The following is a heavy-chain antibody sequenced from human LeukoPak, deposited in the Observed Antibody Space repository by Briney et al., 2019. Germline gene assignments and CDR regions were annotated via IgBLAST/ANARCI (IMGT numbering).Heavy chain of an antibody. V-gene: IGHV5-51*01. Sequence: GEALKISCKGSGYSFTSYWIGWVRQMPGKSLEWVGIIYPGDSDTRYSPSFQGQVTISADKSISTAYLQWSSLKASDTAMYYCARQTAAAGTESFDYWGQGTLVTVSS. CDR2: IYPGDSDT. J-gene: IGHJ4*02. CDR1: GYSFTSYW. D-gene: IGHD6-13*01. CDR3: ARQTAAAGTESFDY.